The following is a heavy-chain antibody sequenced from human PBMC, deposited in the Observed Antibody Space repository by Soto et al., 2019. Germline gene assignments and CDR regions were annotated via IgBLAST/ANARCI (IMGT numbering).Heavy chain of an antibody. CDR1: GFTFSVYG. J-gene: IGHJ4*02. D-gene: IGHD2-15*01. CDR2: ISGNGGTA. CDR3: AKNPEEIVPGGADY. Sequence: EVQLLESGGGLVQPGGSLRLSCAASGFTFSVYGMTWVRQGPGKGVEWVSLISGNGGTAYYADSVEGRFTISRDNSKNTLYLQMNSLRAEDTAVYYCAKNPEEIVPGGADYWGQGTLVTVSS. V-gene: IGHV3-23*01.